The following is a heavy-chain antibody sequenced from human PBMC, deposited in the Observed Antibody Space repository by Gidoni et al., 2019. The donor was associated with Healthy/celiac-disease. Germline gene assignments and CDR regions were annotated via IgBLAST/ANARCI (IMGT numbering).Heavy chain of an antibody. Sequence: QVQLVESGGGVVQPGSSLRLSCTASGFTFGSYGRHWVRQAPGKGLEWVAVIWYDGSNKYYADSVKGRFTISRDNSKNTLYLQMNSLRAEDTAVYYCARASVNNPYYYGMDVWGQGTTVTVSS. V-gene: IGHV3-33*01. CDR3: ARASVNNPYYYGMDV. CDR1: GFTFGSYG. D-gene: IGHD1-1*01. CDR2: IWYDGSNK. J-gene: IGHJ6*02.